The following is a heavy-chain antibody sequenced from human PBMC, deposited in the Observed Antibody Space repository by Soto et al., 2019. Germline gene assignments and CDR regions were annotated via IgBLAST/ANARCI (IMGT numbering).Heavy chain of an antibody. D-gene: IGHD3-10*01. CDR2: IYYSGST. V-gene: IGHV4-30-4*01. Sequence: SETLSLTCTVSGGSISSGDYYWSWIRQPPGKGLEWIGYIYYSGSTYYNPSLKSRVTISVDTSKNQFSLKLSSVTAAGTAVYYCAREGSYGSGSYYSFGMDVWGQGTTVTVSS. J-gene: IGHJ6*02. CDR3: AREGSYGSGSYYSFGMDV. CDR1: GGSISSGDYY.